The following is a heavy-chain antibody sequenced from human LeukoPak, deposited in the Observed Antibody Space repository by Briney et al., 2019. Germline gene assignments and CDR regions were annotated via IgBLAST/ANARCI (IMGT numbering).Heavy chain of an antibody. J-gene: IGHJ4*02. Sequence: ASVKVSCKASGYTFTGYYMHWVRQAPGQGLEWMGWINPNSGGTNYAQKFQGRVTMTRNTSISTAYMELSSLRSEDTAVYYCARGLAGIAAAGSVDYWGQGTLVTVSS. CDR1: GYTFTGYY. CDR2: INPNSGGT. D-gene: IGHD6-13*01. CDR3: ARGLAGIAAAGSVDY. V-gene: IGHV1-2*02.